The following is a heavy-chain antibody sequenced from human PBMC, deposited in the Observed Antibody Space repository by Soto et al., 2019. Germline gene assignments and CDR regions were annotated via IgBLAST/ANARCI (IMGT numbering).Heavy chain of an antibody. D-gene: IGHD3-3*01. J-gene: IGHJ6*02. CDR3: ASSSITIFGVVRSRNGMDV. V-gene: IGHV1-2*04. Sequence: ASVKVSCKASGYTFTGYYMHWVRQAPGQGLEWMGWINPNSGGTNYAQKFQGWVTMTRNTSISTAYMELSRLRSDDTAVYYCASSSITIFGVVRSRNGMDVWGQGTTVTVSS. CDR1: GYTFTGYY. CDR2: INPNSGGT.